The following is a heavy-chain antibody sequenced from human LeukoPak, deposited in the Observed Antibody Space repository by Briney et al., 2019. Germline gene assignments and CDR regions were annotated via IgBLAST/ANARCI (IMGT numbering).Heavy chain of an antibody. CDR1: GFTFSNYG. CDR2: IWYDGSNT. CDR3: AKDDCGGDCYLGY. V-gene: IGHV3-30*02. Sequence: GGSLRLSCSASGFTFSNYGMHWGRQAPGKGVEWMAFIWYDGSNTYSGDSVKGRFTLSRDNSKNTLYLQMNSLRAEDTAMYYCAKDDCGGDCYLGYWGQGTLVTVSS. D-gene: IGHD2-21*02. J-gene: IGHJ4*02.